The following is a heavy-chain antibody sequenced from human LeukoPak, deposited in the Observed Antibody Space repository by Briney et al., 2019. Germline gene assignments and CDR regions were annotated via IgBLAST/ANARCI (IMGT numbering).Heavy chain of an antibody. J-gene: IGHJ4*02. D-gene: IGHD5-12*01. Sequence: ASVKVSCKASGYTFTRYGISWVRQAPGQGLEWMGWISAYNGNTNYAQKLQGRVTMTTDTSTSTAHMELRSLRSDDTAVYYCAREASDIVATIPYFDYWGQGTLVIVSS. CDR3: AREASDIVATIPYFDY. V-gene: IGHV1-18*01. CDR2: ISAYNGNT. CDR1: GYTFTRYG.